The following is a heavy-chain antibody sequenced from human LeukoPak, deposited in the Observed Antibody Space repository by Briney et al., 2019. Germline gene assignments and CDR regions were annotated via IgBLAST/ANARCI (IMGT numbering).Heavy chain of an antibody. CDR1: GYTLSDYY. Sequence: GASVKVSCKASGYTLSDYYLHWVRQAPGQALEWMGWINTISGDTNSAQKFQGRVTMTRDTSINTAYMELTRLRSDDTALYYCARGGIRRNYYDRPRFDPWGQGTLVTVSS. J-gene: IGHJ5*01. CDR2: INTISGDT. V-gene: IGHV1-2*02. D-gene: IGHD3-22*01. CDR3: ARGGIRRNYYDRPRFDP.